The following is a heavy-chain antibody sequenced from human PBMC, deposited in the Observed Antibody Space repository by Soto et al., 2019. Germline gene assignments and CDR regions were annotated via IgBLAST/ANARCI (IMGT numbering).Heavy chain of an antibody. CDR1: GFTFTSYW. Sequence: EVQLVDSGGGLVQPGVSLRLSCEASGFTFTSYWMSWVRQAPGKGLEWVANIKQDGSQNYLVDSVKGRFTISRDNAKNSLSLQMNSLRAEEPAVYYCVRNGSGGWPIDSWGKGTLVTVSS. CDR3: VRNGSGGWPIDS. CDR2: IKQDGSQN. D-gene: IGHD6-19*01. V-gene: IGHV3-7*01. J-gene: IGHJ4*02.